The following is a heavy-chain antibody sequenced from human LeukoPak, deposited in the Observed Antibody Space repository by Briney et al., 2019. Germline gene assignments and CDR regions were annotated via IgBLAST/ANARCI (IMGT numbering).Heavy chain of an antibody. CDR2: IWYDGSNK. Sequence: PGGSLRLSCTASGFTFSSYGMHWVRQAPGKGLEWVAVIWYDGSNKYYADSVKGRFTISRDNSKNTLYLQMNSLRAEDTAVYYCARANVVVPAQTKYGMDVWGQGTTVTVSS. CDR3: ARANVVVPAQTKYGMDV. J-gene: IGHJ6*02. CDR1: GFTFSSYG. D-gene: IGHD2-2*01. V-gene: IGHV3-33*08.